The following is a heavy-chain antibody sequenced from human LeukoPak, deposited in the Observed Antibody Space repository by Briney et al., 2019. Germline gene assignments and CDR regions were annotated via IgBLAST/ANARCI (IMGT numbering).Heavy chain of an antibody. CDR2: ISGSGGST. Sequence: PGGSLRLSCAASGFTFSSYAMSWVRQAPGKGLEWVSAISGSGGSTYYADSVKGRFTISRDNSKNTLYLQMNSLRAEDTAVYYCAKGHKAPQTGYYFDYWGQGTLVTVSS. D-gene: IGHD2-15*01. CDR1: GFTFSSYA. CDR3: AKGHKAPQTGYYFDY. J-gene: IGHJ4*02. V-gene: IGHV3-23*01.